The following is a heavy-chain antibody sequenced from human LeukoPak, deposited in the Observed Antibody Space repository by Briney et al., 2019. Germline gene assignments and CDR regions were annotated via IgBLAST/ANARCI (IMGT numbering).Heavy chain of an antibody. Sequence: GGSLRLSCVASGFTSGVTFSNYAMTWVRQAPGKGLEWVANIKQDGSEKNYVDSVKGRFTISRDNAKNSLYLQMNSLRAEDTAVYYCAGDDAHGTYWGQGTLVTVSS. CDR1: GFTSGVTFSNYA. CDR3: AGDDAHGTY. V-gene: IGHV3-7*04. J-gene: IGHJ4*02. CDR2: IKQDGSEK. D-gene: IGHD2-2*01.